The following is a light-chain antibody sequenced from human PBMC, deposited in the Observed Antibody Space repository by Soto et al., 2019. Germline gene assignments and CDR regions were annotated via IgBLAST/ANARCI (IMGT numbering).Light chain of an antibody. CDR3: CAYAGSDTYVV. CDR1: SSDVGGYNY. CDR2: DVS. V-gene: IGLV2-11*01. J-gene: IGLJ2*01. Sequence: QSALTQPRSVSGSPGQSVTISCTGTSSDVGGYNYVSWYQQHPGKAPKLMLYDVSNLPSGVPDRFTGSKSGNTASLTISGLQAEDEADYYCCAYAGSDTYVVFGGGTKLTVL.